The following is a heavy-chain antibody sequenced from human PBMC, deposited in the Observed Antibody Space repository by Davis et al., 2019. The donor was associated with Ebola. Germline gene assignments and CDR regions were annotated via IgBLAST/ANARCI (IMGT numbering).Heavy chain of an antibody. CDR3: ARTSLTSVSDAGLGYNYFDP. J-gene: IGHJ5*02. D-gene: IGHD4-17*01. V-gene: IGHV4-34*01. Sequence: SETLSLTCAIYGSSFSAHFCSWIRQAPGRGLEWIGEVHLSEKTNSNPSLGSRVTISLDTSKNQFSLTINSVTAADTGVYYCARTSLTSVSDAGLGYNYFDPGGLGTLVTVSS. CDR1: GSSFSAHF. CDR2: VHLSEKT.